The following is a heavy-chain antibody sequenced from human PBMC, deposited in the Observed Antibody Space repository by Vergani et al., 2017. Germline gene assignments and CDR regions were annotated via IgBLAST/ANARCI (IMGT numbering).Heavy chain of an antibody. D-gene: IGHD2-15*01. CDR3: AKEVSDCSGGSCYPVLDAFDI. V-gene: IGHV3-30-3*01. Sequence: QVQLVESGGGVVQPGRSLRLSCAASGFTFSSYAMHWVRQAPGKGLEWVAVISYDGSNKYYADSVKGRFTISRDNSKNTLYLQMNSLRAEDTAVYYCAKEVSDCSGGSCYPVLDAFDIWGQGTMVTVSS. J-gene: IGHJ3*02. CDR1: GFTFSSYA. CDR2: ISYDGSNK.